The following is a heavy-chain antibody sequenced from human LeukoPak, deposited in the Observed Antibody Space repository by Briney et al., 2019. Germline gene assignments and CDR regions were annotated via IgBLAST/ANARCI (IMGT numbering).Heavy chain of an antibody. Sequence: PSETLSLTCAVYGGSFSGYYWSWIRQPPGKGLEWIGEINHSGSTNYNPSLKSRVTISVGTSKNQFSLKLSSVTAADTAVYYCARGHSPRYDCSGYWHYYYGMDVWGQGTTVTVSS. D-gene: IGHD3-22*01. CDR2: INHSGST. CDR3: ARGHSPRYDCSGYWHYYYGMDV. CDR1: GGSFSGYY. J-gene: IGHJ6*02. V-gene: IGHV4-34*01.